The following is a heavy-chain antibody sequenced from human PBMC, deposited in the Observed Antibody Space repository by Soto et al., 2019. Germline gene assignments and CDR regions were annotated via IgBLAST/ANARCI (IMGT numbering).Heavy chain of an antibody. CDR2: IYYSGST. V-gene: IGHV4-59*08. D-gene: IGHD1-20*01. J-gene: IGHJ4*02. CDR3: ARLNWNLGYFDY. Sequence: SETLSLTCTASGGCISSYYWSWIRQPPGKGLEWIGYIYYSGSTNYNPSLKSRVTISVDTSKNQFSLKLSSVTAADTAVYYCARLNWNLGYFDYWGQGTLVTVSS. CDR1: GGCISSYY.